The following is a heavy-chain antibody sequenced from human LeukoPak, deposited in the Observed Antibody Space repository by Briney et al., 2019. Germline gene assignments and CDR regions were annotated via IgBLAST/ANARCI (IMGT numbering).Heavy chain of an antibody. D-gene: IGHD1-1*01. Sequence: GGSLRLSCAASGFTFSSYAMSWVRQAPGKGLEWVSTISSSGGSTFYADSVKGRFTISRDNSKNTLYLQMNSLRAEDTAVYYCAKVKQTGVPYSWFDPWGQGTLVTVSS. J-gene: IGHJ5*02. V-gene: IGHV3-23*01. CDR3: AKVKQTGVPYSWFDP. CDR1: GFTFSSYA. CDR2: ISSSGGST.